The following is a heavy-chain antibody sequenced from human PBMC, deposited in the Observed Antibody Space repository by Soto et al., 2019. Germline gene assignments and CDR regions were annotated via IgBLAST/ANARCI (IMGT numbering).Heavy chain of an antibody. J-gene: IGHJ4*02. Sequence: EVQLLESGGGLVQPVGSLRLSCAASGFTFSSYAMSWVRQAPGNGLEWVSARSGSGGSTYYADSVKGRFTISRDNSKNTLYLQMNSLRAEDTAVYYCAKAELEPTLYFDYWGQGTLVTVSS. CDR3: AKAELEPTLYFDY. CDR1: GFTFSSYA. CDR2: RSGSGGST. V-gene: IGHV3-23*01. D-gene: IGHD1-1*01.